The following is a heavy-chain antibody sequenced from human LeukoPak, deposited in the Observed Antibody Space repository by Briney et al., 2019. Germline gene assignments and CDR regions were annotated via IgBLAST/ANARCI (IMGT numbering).Heavy chain of an antibody. CDR1: GYSFTNYW. J-gene: IGHJ4*02. D-gene: IGHD3-10*01. CDR2: IYPADSDT. Sequence: GESLKISCKGSGYSFTNYWIGWVRQMPGKGLEWMGIIYPADSDTRYSPSFQGQVTISADESTSIAYLQWSSLKASDTAMFYCARIYGSGTLPRYFDYWGQGTLVTVSS. CDR3: ARIYGSGTLPRYFDY. V-gene: IGHV5-51*01.